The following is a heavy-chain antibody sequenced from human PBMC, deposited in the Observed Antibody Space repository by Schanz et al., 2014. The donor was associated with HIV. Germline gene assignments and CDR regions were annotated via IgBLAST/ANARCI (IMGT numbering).Heavy chain of an antibody. V-gene: IGHV3-30-3*01. J-gene: IGHJ4*02. CDR1: GFSFSSFS. CDR2: MSYDGTKK. D-gene: IGHD3-10*01. CDR3: ARVFGRTYGWPDY. Sequence: VQLVESGGGLVEPGGSLRLSCEASGFSFSSFSMNWVRQAPGKGLEWVAVMSYDGTKKHYADSVKGRFTISRDNARTSLYLQMNSLRAEDTAVYYCARVFGRTYGWPDYWGQGTLVTVSS.